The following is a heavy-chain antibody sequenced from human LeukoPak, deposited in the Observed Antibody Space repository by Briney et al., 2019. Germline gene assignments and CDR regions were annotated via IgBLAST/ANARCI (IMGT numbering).Heavy chain of an antibody. CDR3: AKGYSSGYYSDFDY. CDR1: GFTFDDYA. Sequence: PGGSLRPSCAASGFTFDDYAMHWVRQAPGKGLEWVSGISWNSGSIGYADSVKGRFTISRDNAKNSLYLQMNSLRAEDTALYYCAKGYSSGYYSDFDYWGQGTLVTVSS. J-gene: IGHJ4*02. D-gene: IGHD3-22*01. V-gene: IGHV3-9*01. CDR2: ISWNSGSI.